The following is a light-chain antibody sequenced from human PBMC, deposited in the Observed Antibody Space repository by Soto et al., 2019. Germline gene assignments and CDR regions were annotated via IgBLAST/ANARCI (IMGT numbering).Light chain of an antibody. Sequence: QSALTQPASVSGSPGQSITISCTGTSSDVGGYNYVSWYQQHPGKAPKLMIYDVSNRPSGFSNRFSGSKSGNTASLTISGLQAEDEADYYCSSYTSSSIFFGTGTKVTVL. CDR1: SSDVGGYNY. V-gene: IGLV2-14*01. CDR2: DVS. J-gene: IGLJ1*01. CDR3: SSYTSSSIF.